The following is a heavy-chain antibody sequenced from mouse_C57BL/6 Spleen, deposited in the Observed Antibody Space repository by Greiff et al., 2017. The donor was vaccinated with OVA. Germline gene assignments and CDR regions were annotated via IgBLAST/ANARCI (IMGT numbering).Heavy chain of an antibody. J-gene: IGHJ1*03. CDR3: ARGDYFRYFDV. D-gene: IGHD1-1*01. CDR1: GYTFTDYY. CDR2: INPNNGGT. Sequence: VQLQQSGPELVKPGASVKISCKASGYTFTDYYMNWVKQSHGKSLEWIGDINPNNGGTSYNQKFKGKATLTVDKSSSTAYMELRSLTSEDSAVYYCARGDYFRYFDVWGTGTTVTVSS. V-gene: IGHV1-26*01.